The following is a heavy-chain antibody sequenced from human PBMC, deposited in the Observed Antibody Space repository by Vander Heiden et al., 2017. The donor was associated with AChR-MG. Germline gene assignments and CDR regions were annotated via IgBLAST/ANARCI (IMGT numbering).Heavy chain of an antibody. CDR2: INAGNGNT. CDR1: GYTFTSYA. CDR3: ARDRVVVVPAAMPTNWFDP. D-gene: IGHD2-2*01. Sequence: QVQLVQSGAEVKKPGASVKVSCKASGYTFTSYAMHWVRQAPGQRLEWMGWINAGNGNTKYSQKFQGRVTITRDTSASTAYMELSSLRSEDTAVYYCARDRVVVVPAAMPTNWFDPWGQGTLVTVSS. J-gene: IGHJ5*02. V-gene: IGHV1-3*01.